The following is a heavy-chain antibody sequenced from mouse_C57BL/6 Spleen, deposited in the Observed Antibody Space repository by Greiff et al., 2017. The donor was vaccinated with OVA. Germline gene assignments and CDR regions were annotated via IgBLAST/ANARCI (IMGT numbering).Heavy chain of an antibody. CDR3: AREDYYGSSPMDY. CDR2: IHPNSGST. D-gene: IGHD1-1*01. J-gene: IGHJ4*01. CDR1: GYTFTSYW. Sequence: QVQLKQPGAELVKPGASVKLSCKASGYTFTSYWMHWVKQRPGQGLEWIGMIHPNSGSTNYNEKFKSKATLTVDKSSSTAYMQLSSLTSEDSAVYYCAREDYYGSSPMDYWGQGTSVTVSS. V-gene: IGHV1-64*01.